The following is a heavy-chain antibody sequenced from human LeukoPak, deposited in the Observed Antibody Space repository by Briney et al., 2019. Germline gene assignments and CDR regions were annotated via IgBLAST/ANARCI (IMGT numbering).Heavy chain of an antibody. CDR2: ISSSSSYI. D-gene: IGHD2-15*01. CDR3: ARVYCSGGSCYSVHYYYYMDV. Sequence: PGGSLRLSCAASGFTFSSYSMNWVRQAPGKGLEWVSSISSSSSYIYYADSVKGRFTISRDNAKNSLYLQMNSLRAEDTAVYYCARVYCSGGSCYSVHYYYYMDVWGKGTTVTVSS. V-gene: IGHV3-21*01. CDR1: GFTFSSYS. J-gene: IGHJ6*03.